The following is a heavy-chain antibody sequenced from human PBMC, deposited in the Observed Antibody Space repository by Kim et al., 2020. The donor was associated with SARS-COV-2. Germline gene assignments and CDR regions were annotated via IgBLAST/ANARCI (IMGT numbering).Heavy chain of an antibody. D-gene: IGHD1-26*01. CDR3: ASGQWELLAPPDY. CDR1: GFTFSSYA. Sequence: GGSLRLSCAASGFTFSSYAMHWVRQAPGKGLEWVAVISYDGSNKYYADSVKGRFTISRDNSKNTLYLQMNSLRAEDTAVYYCASGQWELLAPPDYWGQGTLVTVSS. J-gene: IGHJ4*02. CDR2: ISYDGSNK. V-gene: IGHV3-30-3*01.